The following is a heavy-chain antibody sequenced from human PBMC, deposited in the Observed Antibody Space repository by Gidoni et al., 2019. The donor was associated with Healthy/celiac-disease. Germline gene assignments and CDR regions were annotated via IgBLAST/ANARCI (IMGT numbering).Heavy chain of an antibody. CDR3: AKDRGRQRDFWSGYYHYGMDV. Sequence: EVQLLESGGGLVQPGGSLRLSCAASGLTFSSYAMSWVRQAPGKGLEWVSAISGSGGSTYYADSVKGRFTISIDKSKNTLYLQMNSLRAEDTAVYYGAKDRGRQRDFWSGYYHYGMDVWGQGTTVTVSS. J-gene: IGHJ6*02. D-gene: IGHD3-3*01. V-gene: IGHV3-23*01. CDR2: ISGSGGST. CDR1: GLTFSSYA.